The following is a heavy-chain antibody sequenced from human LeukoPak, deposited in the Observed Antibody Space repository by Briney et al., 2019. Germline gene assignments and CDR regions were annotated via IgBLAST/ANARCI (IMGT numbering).Heavy chain of an antibody. V-gene: IGHV4-61*01. CDR2: IHNSGGT. CDR3: ATGIGWLLLY. J-gene: IGHJ4*02. D-gene: IGHD3-22*01. Sequence: SETLSLTCTVSGGSVSRTSYYCNWIRQSPGKGLEWPGYIHNSGGTKYNPSLNSRVSISVDTSRNQFSLKLSSVTAADTAVYYCATGIGWLLLYWGQGTLVTVSS. CDR1: GGSVSRTSYY.